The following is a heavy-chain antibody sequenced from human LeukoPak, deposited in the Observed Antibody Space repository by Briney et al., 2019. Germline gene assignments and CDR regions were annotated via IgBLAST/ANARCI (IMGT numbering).Heavy chain of an antibody. D-gene: IGHD1-7*01. J-gene: IGHJ6*03. CDR2: INHSGST. Sequence: SETLSLTCAVYGGSFSGYYWSWIRQPPGKGLEWIGEINHSGSTNYNPSLKSRVTISVDTSKNQFSLKLSSVTAADTAVYYCRGNFYSYYYMDVWGKGTTVTVSS. CDR1: GGSFSGYY. CDR3: RGNFYSYYYMDV. V-gene: IGHV4-34*01.